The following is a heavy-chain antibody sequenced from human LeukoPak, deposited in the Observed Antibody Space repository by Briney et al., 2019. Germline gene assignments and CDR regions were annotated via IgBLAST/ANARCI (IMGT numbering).Heavy chain of an antibody. CDR2: IIPIFGTA. J-gene: IGHJ6*02. D-gene: IGHD2-2*01. CDR1: GYTFTSYG. Sequence: ASVKVSCKASGYTFTSYGISWVRQAPGQGLEWMGGIIPIFGTANYAQKFQGRVTITADESTSTAYMELSSLRSEDTAVYYCARGAGSTSPLYYYGMDVWGQGTTVTVSS. CDR3: ARGAGSTSPLYYYGMDV. V-gene: IGHV1-69*13.